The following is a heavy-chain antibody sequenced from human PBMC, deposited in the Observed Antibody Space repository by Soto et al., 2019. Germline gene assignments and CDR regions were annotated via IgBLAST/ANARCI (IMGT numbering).Heavy chain of an antibody. CDR1: GGSISSNIYY. Sequence: SETLSLTCTVSGGSISSNIYYWGWIRQPPGKGLEWIGYIHYSGSTYYNSSLKSRVTISVDRSKNQISLKLSSVTAADTAFYYCARLGGYYHSLDTWGQGTLVTVPQ. CDR2: IHYSGST. V-gene: IGHV4-61*05. J-gene: IGHJ5*02. CDR3: ARLGGYYHSLDT. D-gene: IGHD3-22*01.